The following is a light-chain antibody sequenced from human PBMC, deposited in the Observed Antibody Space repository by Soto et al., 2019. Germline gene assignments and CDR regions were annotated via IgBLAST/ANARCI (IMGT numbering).Light chain of an antibody. J-gene: IGKJ5*01. CDR3: QVYNNGPPG. CDR2: GAS. V-gene: IGKV1-27*01. CDR1: QGIGNY. Sequence: DIQMTQSASSLSASVGDRFTMTCRSSQGIGNYLAWYQHKPGKVPKLLIYGASTLQSRVPSRFSGGGSGTEFTLTISGLQIEDLATYYCQVYNNGPPGFGQGTRLEI.